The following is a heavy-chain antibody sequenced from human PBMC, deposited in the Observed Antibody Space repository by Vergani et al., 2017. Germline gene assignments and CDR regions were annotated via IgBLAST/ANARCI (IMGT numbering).Heavy chain of an antibody. J-gene: IGHJ4*02. CDR3: ARTESFSLRYFHWAL. CDR2: IYHSGGA. D-gene: IGHD3-9*01. CDR1: GGSITSSSYY. Sequence: QLHLQESGPGLVKPSETLSLTCTVSGGSITSSSYYWGWIRQPPGKGLEWIGNIYHSGGAYYNPSLKGRVTISVDTYKNQFSLEVTSVTAADTAIYFCARTESFSLRYFHWALWGQGTLVTVSS. V-gene: IGHV4-39*01.